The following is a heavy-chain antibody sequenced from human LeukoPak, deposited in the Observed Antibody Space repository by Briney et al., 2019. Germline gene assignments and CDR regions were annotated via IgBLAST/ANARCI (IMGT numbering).Heavy chain of an antibody. D-gene: IGHD1-26*01. V-gene: IGHV3-9*01. CDR2: LTWNSGSI. CDR3: AKDRAGSYYDAFNI. J-gene: IGHJ3*02. Sequence: PGRSLRLSCAASGFTFDDYAMHWVRQAPGKGLEGVSGLTWNSGSINYADSVKGRFTISRDNAKNSVYLQLNSLRVEDTALYYCAKDRAGSYYDAFNIWGQGTMVTVSS. CDR1: GFTFDDYA.